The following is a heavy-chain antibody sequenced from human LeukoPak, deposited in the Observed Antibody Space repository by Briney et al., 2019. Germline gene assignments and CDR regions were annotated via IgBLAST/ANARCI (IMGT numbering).Heavy chain of an antibody. J-gene: IGHJ4*02. D-gene: IGHD3-10*01. V-gene: IGHV3-30-3*01. CDR1: GFTFSSYA. Sequence: GRSLRLSCAASGFTFSSYAMHWVRQAPGKGLEWVAVISYDGSNKYYADSVKGRFTISRDNSKNTLYLQMNSLRAEDTAVYYCAKDMGITMVRGVIGYWGQGTLVTVSS. CDR3: AKDMGITMVRGVIGY. CDR2: ISYDGSNK.